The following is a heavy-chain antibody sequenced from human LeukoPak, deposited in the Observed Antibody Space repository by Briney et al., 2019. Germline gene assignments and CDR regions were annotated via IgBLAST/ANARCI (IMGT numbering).Heavy chain of an antibody. J-gene: IGHJ1*01. D-gene: IGHD2-21*02. CDR2: INPDGRDT. Sequence: PGGSLRLSCAASGFTISTYWMSWVRQAPGKGLEWVAHINPDGRDTYYVDSVKGRFTISRDNAQNSMYLQMNSLRVEDTAVYYCTSWGDTTAEYFQRWGQGTLVTVSS. V-gene: IGHV3-7*01. CDR3: TSWGDTTAEYFQR. CDR1: GFTISTYW.